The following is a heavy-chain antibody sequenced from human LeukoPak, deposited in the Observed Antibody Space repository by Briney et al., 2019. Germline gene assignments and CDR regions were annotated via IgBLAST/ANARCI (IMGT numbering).Heavy chain of an antibody. CDR2: IIPIFGTA. V-gene: IGHV1-69*05. CDR3: AHESTIAAAGSRYFDL. Sequence: WASVKVSCKASGGTFSSYAISWVRQAPGQGLKWMGGIIPIFGTANYAQKFQGRVTITTDESTSTAYMELSSLRSEDTAVYYCAHESTIAAAGSRYFDLWGRGTLVTVSS. D-gene: IGHD6-13*01. J-gene: IGHJ2*01. CDR1: GGTFSSYA.